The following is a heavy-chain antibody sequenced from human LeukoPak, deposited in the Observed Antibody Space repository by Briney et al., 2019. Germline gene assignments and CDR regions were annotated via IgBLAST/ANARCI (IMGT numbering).Heavy chain of an antibody. CDR3: AKDQVGYSSSSAATDY. CDR2: ISGSGGRT. D-gene: IGHD6-6*01. CDR1: GFTFSSYA. J-gene: IGHJ4*02. Sequence: GGSLRLSCAASGFTFSSYAMSWVRQAPGKGLEWVSTISGSGGRTYYADSVKGRFTISRDNSKNTLYLQMNSLRAEDTAVYYCAKDQVGYSSSSAATDYWGQGTLVTVSS. V-gene: IGHV3-23*01.